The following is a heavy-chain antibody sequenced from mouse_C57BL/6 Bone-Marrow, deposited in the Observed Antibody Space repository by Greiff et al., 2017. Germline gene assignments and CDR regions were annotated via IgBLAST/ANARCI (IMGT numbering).Heavy chain of an antibody. J-gene: IGHJ2*01. CDR1: GYTFTSYW. CDR2: IHPNSGST. Sequence: QVQLQQPGAELVKPGASVKLSCKASGYTFTSYWMHWVKQRPGQGLEWIGMIHPNSGSTNYNEKFKSKATLTVDKSSSTAYMQRSSLTSEDSAVYYCARFNYYYFDYWGQGTTLTVSS. D-gene: IGHD1-1*01. V-gene: IGHV1-64*01. CDR3: ARFNYYYFDY.